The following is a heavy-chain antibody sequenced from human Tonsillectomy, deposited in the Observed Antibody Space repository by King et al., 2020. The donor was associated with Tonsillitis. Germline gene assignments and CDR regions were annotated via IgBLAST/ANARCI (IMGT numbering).Heavy chain of an antibody. CDR2: ISYDGSNK. Sequence: VQLVESGGGVVQPGRSLRLSCAASGFTFSSYAMHWVRQAPGKGLEWVAVISYDGSNKYYADSVKGRFTISRDNSKNTLYLQMNSLRAEDTAVYYWARGSNEVDSYYYYGMDVWGQGTTVTVSS. D-gene: IGHD2-8*01. CDR3: ARGSNEVDSYYYYGMDV. V-gene: IGHV3-30-3*01. CDR1: GFTFSSYA. J-gene: IGHJ6*02.